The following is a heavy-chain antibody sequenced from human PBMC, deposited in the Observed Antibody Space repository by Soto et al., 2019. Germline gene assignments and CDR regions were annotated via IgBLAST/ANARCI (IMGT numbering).Heavy chain of an antibody. D-gene: IGHD6-19*01. CDR3: ARDESGWTLDX. V-gene: IGHV3-33*01. J-gene: IGHJ4*02. Sequence: WGSLILSFAASGFTFSSCGMHWVRQAPGKGLEGVSFIWYDGSNKYYADSVKVRFTISRDNSKNTLYLHMNSRRAEDTAVYYCARDESGWTLDXWGQGTLVTVSX. CDR2: IWYDGSNK. CDR1: GFTFSSCG.